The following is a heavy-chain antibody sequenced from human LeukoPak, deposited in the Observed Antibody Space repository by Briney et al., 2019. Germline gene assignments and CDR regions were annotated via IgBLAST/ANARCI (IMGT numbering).Heavy chain of an antibody. D-gene: IGHD1-1*01. CDR2: IYYSGST. J-gene: IGHJ4*02. CDR3: ARGLEAHAYFDY. Sequence: SETLSLTCTVSGGSISSYYWSWIRQPPGKGLVWIGYIYYSGSTNYNPSLKSRVTISVDTSKNQFSLKLSSVTAADTAVYYCARGLEAHAYFDYWGQGTLVTVSS. CDR1: GGSISSYY. V-gene: IGHV4-59*01.